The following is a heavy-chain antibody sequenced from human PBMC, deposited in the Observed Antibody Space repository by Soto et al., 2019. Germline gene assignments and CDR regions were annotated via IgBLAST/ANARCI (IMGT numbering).Heavy chain of an antibody. D-gene: IGHD6-6*01. V-gene: IGHV4-34*01. CDR1: GGSFSGYY. CDR2: INHRGST. J-gene: IGHJ4*02. CDR3: ARGEQLVYYFDY. Sequence: QVQLQQWGAGLLKPSETLSLTCAVYGGSFSGYYWSWIRQPPGKGLEWIGEINHRGSTNYNPSLKSRVPISVDTSKNQFSLKLSSVTVADTAVYYCARGEQLVYYFDYWGQGTLVTVSS.